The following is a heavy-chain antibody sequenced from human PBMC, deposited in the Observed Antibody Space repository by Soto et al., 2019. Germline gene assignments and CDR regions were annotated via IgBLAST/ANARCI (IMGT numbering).Heavy chain of an antibody. CDR1: GFTFGTTD. V-gene: IGHV3-23*01. Sequence: QLLQSGGGLVQPGGFLTLSCAASGFTFGTTDMSWVRQAPGEGLEWVSTIDGSGGITYYADSVKGRFTMSRDNSRNTVYLQMNSLRGDDTALYYCVKNSGWFNTWGQGALVTVSS. J-gene: IGHJ5*02. CDR3: VKNSGWFNT. CDR2: IDGSGGIT. D-gene: IGHD3-10*01.